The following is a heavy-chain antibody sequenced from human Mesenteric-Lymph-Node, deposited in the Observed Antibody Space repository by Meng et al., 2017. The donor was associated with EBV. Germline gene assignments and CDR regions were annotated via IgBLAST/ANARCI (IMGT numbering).Heavy chain of an antibody. Sequence: QVPLVESGGGVVQPGRSLRLSCAASGFTFSSYDIHWVRQAPGKGLEWVAVIWSDGSYQYYADSVKGRFTMSRDNSKNTVYLQLNSLRAEDTAVYYCARDLKRETYDYWGQGTLVTVSS. CDR3: ARDLKRETYDY. V-gene: IGHV3-33*01. J-gene: IGHJ4*02. CDR2: IWSDGSYQ. CDR1: GFTFSSYD.